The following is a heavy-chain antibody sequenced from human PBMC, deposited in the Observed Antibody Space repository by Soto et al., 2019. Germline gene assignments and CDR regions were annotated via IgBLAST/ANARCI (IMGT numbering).Heavy chain of an antibody. D-gene: IGHD3-9*01. CDR2: MNPNSGNT. V-gene: IGHV1-8*01. Sequence: ASVKVSCKASGYTFTSYDINWVRQATGQGLEWMGWMNPNSGNTGYAQKFQGRVTMTRNTSISTAYMELSSLRSEDTAVYYCARGLPAYYDILTGYYYYVTSGYQDYWGQGTLVTVSS. J-gene: IGHJ4*02. CDR1: GYTFTSYD. CDR3: ARGLPAYYDILTGYYYYVTSGYQDY.